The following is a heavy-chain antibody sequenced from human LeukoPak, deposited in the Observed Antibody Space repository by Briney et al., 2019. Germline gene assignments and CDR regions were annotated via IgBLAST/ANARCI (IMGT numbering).Heavy chain of an antibody. CDR2: ISSSSNYI. Sequence: SGGSLRLSCAASGFTFSSYSMNWVRQAPGKWLEWVSSISSSSNYIYYADSVKGRFTISRDNAKNSLYLQMNSLRAEDTAVYYCARARSLRYSYGPGRGPDAFDIWGQGTMVTVSS. CDR3: ARARSLRYSYGPGRGPDAFDI. J-gene: IGHJ3*02. CDR1: GFTFSSYS. D-gene: IGHD5-18*01. V-gene: IGHV3-21*01.